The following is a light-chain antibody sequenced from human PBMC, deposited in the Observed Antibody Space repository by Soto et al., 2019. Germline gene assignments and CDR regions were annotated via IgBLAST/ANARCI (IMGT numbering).Light chain of an antibody. CDR3: QTWGTGPSV. V-gene: IGLV4-69*01. CDR1: SGHSSYA. J-gene: IGLJ7*01. CDR2: LNSDGSH. Sequence: QAVVTQSPSASASLGASVKLTCTLSSGHSSYAIAWHQQQPEKGPRYLMKLNSDGSHSKGDGIPDRLSGSSSGAERYLTISSLQSEDEADYYCQTWGTGPSVFGGGTQLTVL.